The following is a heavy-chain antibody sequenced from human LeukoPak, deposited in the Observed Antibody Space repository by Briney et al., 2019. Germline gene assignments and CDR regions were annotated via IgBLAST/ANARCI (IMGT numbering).Heavy chain of an antibody. J-gene: IGHJ4*02. CDR1: GGSISSDAYY. Sequence: PSQTLSLTCTVSGGSISSDAYYWNWIRQHPGKGLEWIRYIYYTGSTYYNPSLKSRVTISVDTSKNQFSLKLSSVTAADTAVYYCARHYSFLYSSGYYYHYWGQGTLVTVSS. CDR2: IYYTGST. V-gene: IGHV4-30-4*08. CDR3: ARHYSFLYSSGYYYHY. D-gene: IGHD3-22*01.